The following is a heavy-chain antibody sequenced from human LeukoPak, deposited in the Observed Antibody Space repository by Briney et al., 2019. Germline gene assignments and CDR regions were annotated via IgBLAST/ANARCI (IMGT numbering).Heavy chain of an antibody. J-gene: IGHJ4*02. CDR1: GFTFSGYA. CDR2: ISNDGNNK. D-gene: IGHD2-8*02. V-gene: IGHV3-30-3*01. CDR3: ASDFRSYNIRWCLDY. Sequence: GGSLRLSCAAPGFTFSGYAMYWVRQAPGKGLEWVAVISNDGNNKYYADSVKGRFTISRDNSKNTLYLQMNSLRAEDTAVYYCASDFRSYNIRWCLDYWGQGTLVAVSS.